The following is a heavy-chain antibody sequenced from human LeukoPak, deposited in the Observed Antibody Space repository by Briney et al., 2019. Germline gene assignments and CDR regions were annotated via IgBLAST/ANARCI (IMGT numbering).Heavy chain of an antibody. CDR2: LSGSGGGT. J-gene: IGHJ5*02. CDR3: TKEPSTHTTQGGFDP. D-gene: IGHD1-1*01. CDR1: GFTFCSYV. Sequence: GGSLRLSCAASGFTFCSYVMSWVPEAPGPGLKWGSSLSGSGGGTYYADTVTGRFTFSSAKSQHTLYLQMNSLRAQDTAGYYCTKEPSTHTTQGGFDPWGQGTLVTASS. V-gene: IGHV3-23*01.